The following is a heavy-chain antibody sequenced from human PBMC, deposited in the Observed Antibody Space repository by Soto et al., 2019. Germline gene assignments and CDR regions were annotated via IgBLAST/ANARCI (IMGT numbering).Heavy chain of an antibody. CDR2: IKQDGSEK. D-gene: IGHD3-9*01. V-gene: IGHV3-7*01. CDR1: GFTFSSYW. CDR3: ARGTTDILAGYSDY. Sequence: GGSLRLSCAASGFTFSSYWMSWVRQAPGKGLEWVANIKQDGSEKYYVDSVKGRLTISRDNSKNSLYLQMNSLRAEDTAVYYCARGTTDILAGYSDYWGQGTLVTVSS. J-gene: IGHJ4*02.